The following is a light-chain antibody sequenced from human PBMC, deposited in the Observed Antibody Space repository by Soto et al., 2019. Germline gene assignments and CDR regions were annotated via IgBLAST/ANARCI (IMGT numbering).Light chain of an antibody. CDR2: GGS. CDR1: QSVTSTY. CDR3: QQFDSSRMYS. J-gene: IGKJ2*03. Sequence: EIVLTQSPGTLSLSPGERATLSCRASQSVTSTYLAWYQQKPGQSPRLIIYGGSTRASGFPDRFSGGGSGTVFALTINRLEPEDSAVYYCHCQQFDSSRMYSSGHGTKLEI. V-gene: IGKV3-20*01.